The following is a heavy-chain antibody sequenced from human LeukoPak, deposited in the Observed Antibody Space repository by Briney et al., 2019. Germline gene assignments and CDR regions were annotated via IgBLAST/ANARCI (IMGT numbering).Heavy chain of an antibody. J-gene: IGHJ4*02. CDR1: GNSISSTNW. CDR2: IYYSGST. Sequence: SETLSLTCAVSGNSISSTNWWSWVRQPPGKGLEWIGEIYYSGSTNYNPSLKSRVTVSVDKSKNHFSLKLSSVTAADTAVYYCASLKRGSTAAGTRDDYWGQGTLVTVSS. V-gene: IGHV4-4*02. CDR3: ASLKRGSTAAGTRDDY. D-gene: IGHD6-13*01.